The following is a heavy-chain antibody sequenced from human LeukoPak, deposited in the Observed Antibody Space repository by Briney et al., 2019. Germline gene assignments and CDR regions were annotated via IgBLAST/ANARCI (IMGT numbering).Heavy chain of an antibody. CDR1: GYTFTGYY. J-gene: IGHJ4*02. D-gene: IGHD7-27*01. CDR3: ARGELGIWLLVNY. Sequence: GASVKVSCKASGYTFTGYYMHWVRQAPGQGLEWMGWINPNSGGTNCAQKFQGRVTMTRDTSISTAYMELSRLRSDDTAVYYCARGELGIWLLVNYWGQGTLVTVSS. V-gene: IGHV1-2*02. CDR2: INPNSGGT.